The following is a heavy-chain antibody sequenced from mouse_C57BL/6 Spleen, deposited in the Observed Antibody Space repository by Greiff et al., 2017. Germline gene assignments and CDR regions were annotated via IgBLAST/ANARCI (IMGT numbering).Heavy chain of an antibody. Sequence: QVQLQQSGAELVKPGASVKISCKASGYAFSSYWMNWVKQRPGKGLEWIGQIYPGDGDTNYNGKFKGKATLTADKSSSTAYMQLSSLTSEDSAVYFCAREGVLDAMDYWGQGTSVTVSS. J-gene: IGHJ4*01. V-gene: IGHV1-80*01. CDR3: AREGVLDAMDY. D-gene: IGHD2-14*01. CDR1: GYAFSSYW. CDR2: IYPGDGDT.